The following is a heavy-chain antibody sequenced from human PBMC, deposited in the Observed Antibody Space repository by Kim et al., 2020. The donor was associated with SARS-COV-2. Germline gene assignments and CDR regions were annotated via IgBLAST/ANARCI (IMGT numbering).Heavy chain of an antibody. Sequence: VKGRFTISRDHSTNSLYLQMNSLRAEDTDLYYCAKDSYPRAAAFYGMDVWGQGTTVTVSS. CDR3: AKDSYPRAAAFYGMDV. J-gene: IGHJ6*02. V-gene: IGHV3-43D*03. D-gene: IGHD6-13*01.